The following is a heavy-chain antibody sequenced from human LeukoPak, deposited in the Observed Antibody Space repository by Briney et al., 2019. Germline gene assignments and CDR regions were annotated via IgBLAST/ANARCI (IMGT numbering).Heavy chain of an antibody. V-gene: IGHV4-34*01. CDR1: GGSFSGYY. Sequence: SETLSLTCAVYGGSFSGYYWTWIRQPPGKGLEWIGEIHYSGSATYNPSLKSRVTISVDTSKNQFSLKMNSVTAADTAVYYCARGQWFRAFWSRGAPVTVSS. D-gene: IGHD3-10*01. CDR3: ARGQWFRAF. CDR2: IHYSGSA. J-gene: IGHJ4*02.